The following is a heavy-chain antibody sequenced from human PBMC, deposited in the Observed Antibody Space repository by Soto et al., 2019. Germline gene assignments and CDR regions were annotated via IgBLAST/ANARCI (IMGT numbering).Heavy chain of an antibody. Sequence: PGGSLRLSCAASGFTFSSYWMSWVRQAPGKGLEWVANIKQDGSEKYYVDSVKGRFTISRDNAKNSLYLQMNSLRAEDTAVYYCARDLGAVAGGVSDYWGQGTLVTVSS. D-gene: IGHD6-19*01. J-gene: IGHJ4*02. CDR2: IKQDGSEK. CDR3: ARDLGAVAGGVSDY. CDR1: GFTFSSYW. V-gene: IGHV3-7*01.